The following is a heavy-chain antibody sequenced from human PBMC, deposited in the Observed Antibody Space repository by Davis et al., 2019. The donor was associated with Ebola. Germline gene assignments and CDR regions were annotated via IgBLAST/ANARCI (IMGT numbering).Heavy chain of an antibody. CDR1: GYTFTGYY. D-gene: IGHD1-26*01. Sequence: ASVKVSCKASGYTFTGYYMHWVRQAPGQGLEWMGWINPNSGGTNYAQKFQGWVPMTRDTSISTAYMELSRLRSDDTAVYYWARGGGSSKRTMGYWGQGTLVTVSS. CDR3: ARGGGSSKRTMGY. CDR2: INPNSGGT. J-gene: IGHJ4*02. V-gene: IGHV1-2*04.